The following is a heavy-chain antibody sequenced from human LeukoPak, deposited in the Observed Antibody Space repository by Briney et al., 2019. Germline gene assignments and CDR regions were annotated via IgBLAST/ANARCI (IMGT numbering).Heavy chain of an antibody. D-gene: IGHD1-1*01. CDR3: TRGAGSTTSNDAFDI. CDR1: GGSFSGYY. V-gene: IGHV4-34*01. CDR2: INHSGST. J-gene: IGHJ3*02. Sequence: SETLSLTCAVYGGSFSGYYCSWIRQPPGKGLEWIGEINHSGSTNYNPSLKSRVTISVDTSKNQFSLKLSSVTAADTAVYYCTRGAGSTTSNDAFDIWGQGTMVTVSS.